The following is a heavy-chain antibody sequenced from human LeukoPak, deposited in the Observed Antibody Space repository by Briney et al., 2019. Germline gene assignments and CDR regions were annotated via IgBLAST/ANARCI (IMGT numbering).Heavy chain of an antibody. D-gene: IGHD3-10*01. V-gene: IGHV3-74*01. Sequence: GGSLRLSCAXSGXXFNNYYMNWVRQAPGKGLVWVSRINRDGSDTIYTDSVKGRFTISRDNAKNTLFLQMNSLRAEDTAVYYCAREDFGVDYWGQGTLVTVSS. CDR1: GXXFNNYY. CDR3: AREDFGVDY. CDR2: INRDGSDT. J-gene: IGHJ4*02.